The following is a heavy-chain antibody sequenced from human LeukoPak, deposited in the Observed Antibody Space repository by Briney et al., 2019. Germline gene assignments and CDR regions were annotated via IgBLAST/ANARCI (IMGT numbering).Heavy chain of an antibody. V-gene: IGHV4-61*01. CDR2: IYYSGST. D-gene: IGHD1-26*01. J-gene: IGHJ4*02. CDR1: GGSVNSGSYY. Sequence: SETLSLTCTVSGGSVNSGSYYWNWIRQPPGKGLEWIGYIYYSGSTNYNPSLKSRVTISVDTSKNQFSLKLSSVTAADTAVYYCARAAYSGSYHSDYWGQGALVTVSS. CDR3: ARAAYSGSYHSDY.